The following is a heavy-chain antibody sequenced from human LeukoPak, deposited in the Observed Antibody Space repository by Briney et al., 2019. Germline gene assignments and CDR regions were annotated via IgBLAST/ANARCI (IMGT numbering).Heavy chain of an antibody. CDR1: GGSISSGDYS. D-gene: IGHD1-26*01. V-gene: IGHV4-30-2*01. J-gene: IGHJ4*02. CDR3: AREGGNGHYDY. Sequence: SQTLSLTCDVSGGSISSGDYSWSWIRQPPGKGLEWIGYIYHSGRTFYNPSLKSRVTISVDTSKNQIPLEVTSVTAAATAVYYCAREGGNGHYDYWGRETLVT. CDR2: IYHSGRT.